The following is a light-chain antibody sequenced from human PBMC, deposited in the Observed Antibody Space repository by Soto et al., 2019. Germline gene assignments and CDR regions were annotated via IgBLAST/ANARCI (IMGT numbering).Light chain of an antibody. Sequence: QSALTQPASLSGSPGQSITISCTGTSSDIGAYDYVSWFQQHPGKAPKLMISEVNNRPSGVSNRFSGSKSGNTAYLTISGLQVEDEADYYCSSYAGGIKWVFGGGTKLTVL. V-gene: IGLV2-14*01. J-gene: IGLJ3*02. CDR2: EVN. CDR1: SSDIGAYDY. CDR3: SSYAGGIKWV.